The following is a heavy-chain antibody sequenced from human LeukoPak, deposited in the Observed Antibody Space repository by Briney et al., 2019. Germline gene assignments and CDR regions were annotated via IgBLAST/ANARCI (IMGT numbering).Heavy chain of an antibody. Sequence: PGGSLRLSCVGSKFTFRYYAMHWVRQAPGRGLEWVAGINGDGGGVAYADSVVGRFTISRDYAETSLYLQMNSLRPEDTALYYCARHRGRKVDTGAVEYWGQGTQVAVSS. CDR2: INGDGGGV. D-gene: IGHD5-18*01. V-gene: IGHV3-9*01. CDR1: KFTFRYYA. CDR3: ARHRGRKVDTGAVEY. J-gene: IGHJ4*02.